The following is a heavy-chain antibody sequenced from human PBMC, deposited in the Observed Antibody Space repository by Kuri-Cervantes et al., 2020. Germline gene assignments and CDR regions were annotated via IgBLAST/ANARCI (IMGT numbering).Heavy chain of an antibody. D-gene: IGHD1-26*01. J-gene: IGHJ3*02. Sequence: GESLKISCAASGFTFSSYAMHWVRQAPGKGLEWVAVISYDGSNKYYADSVKGRFTISRDNSKNTLYLQMNSLGAEDTAVYYCAASSGSYFTRSNDAFDIWGQGTMVTVSS. CDR2: ISYDGSNK. CDR3: AASSGSYFTRSNDAFDI. CDR1: GFTFSSYA. V-gene: IGHV3-30-3*01.